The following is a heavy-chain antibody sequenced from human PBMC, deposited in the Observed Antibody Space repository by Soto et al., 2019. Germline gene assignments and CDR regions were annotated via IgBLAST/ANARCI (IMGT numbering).Heavy chain of an antibody. CDR1: GFTFSTYA. CDR2: ISGSGGST. CDR3: AKDNGSGSYQSNYFDY. V-gene: IGHV3-23*01. D-gene: IGHD3-10*01. Sequence: EVQLLESGGGLVQPGGSLRLSCAASGFTFSTYAMRWVRQAPGKGLEWVSAISGSGGSTYYADSVKGRFTISRDNSKNTLYLQMNSLRAEDTAVYYCAKDNGSGSYQSNYFDYWGQGTLVTVSS. J-gene: IGHJ4*02.